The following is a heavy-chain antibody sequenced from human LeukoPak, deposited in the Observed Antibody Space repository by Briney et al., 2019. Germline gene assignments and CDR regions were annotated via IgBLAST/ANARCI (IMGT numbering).Heavy chain of an antibody. V-gene: IGHV4-34*01. D-gene: IGHD2-2*01. CDR1: GGPFSGYY. Sequence: PSETLSLTCAVYGGPFSGYYWSWIRQPPGKGLEWIGEINHSGSTNYNPSLKSRVTISVDTSKNQFSLKLSSVTAADTAVYYCARGDIVVVPAARGRAFDIWGQGTMVTVSS. J-gene: IGHJ3*02. CDR3: ARGDIVVVPAARGRAFDI. CDR2: INHSGST.